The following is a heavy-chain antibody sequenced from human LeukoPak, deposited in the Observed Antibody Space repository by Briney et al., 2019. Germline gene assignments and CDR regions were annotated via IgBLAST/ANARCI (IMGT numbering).Heavy chain of an antibody. Sequence: SETLSLTCTVSGYSITNYYWGWIRQPPGKGLEWLGNIYHSGSTHYNPSLKSRVTISVDTSKTQFSLKVNSVTAADTAVYYCARLRGYYSTNYYYGMDVWGQGTTVAVSS. D-gene: IGHD3-3*01. CDR1: GYSITNYY. J-gene: IGHJ6*02. V-gene: IGHV4-38-2*02. CDR3: ARLRGYYSTNYYYGMDV. CDR2: IYHSGST.